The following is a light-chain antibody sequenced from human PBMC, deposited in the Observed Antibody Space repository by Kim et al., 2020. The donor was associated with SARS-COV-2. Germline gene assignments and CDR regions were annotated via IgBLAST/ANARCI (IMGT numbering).Light chain of an antibody. CDR1: QSISSW. J-gene: IGKJ1*01. Sequence: SASVGDRVTITCRASQSISSWLAWYQQKPGKAPNLLIYKASSLRSGVPSRFSGSGSGTEFTLTISSLQPDDFATYYCQQYSSFWTFGQGTKVEIK. CDR2: KAS. CDR3: QQYSSFWT. V-gene: IGKV1-5*03.